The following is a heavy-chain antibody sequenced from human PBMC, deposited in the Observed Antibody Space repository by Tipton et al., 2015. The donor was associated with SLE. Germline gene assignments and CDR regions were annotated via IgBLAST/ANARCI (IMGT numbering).Heavy chain of an antibody. CDR3: ARGWDYDSWSGYADY. CDR2: INHSGGT. Sequence: TLSLTCAVYGGSFSGYFWSWIRQLPDKGLEWIGEINHSGGTNYNSSLKSRVTIFVDTSKNQFSLKLSSVTAADTAVYYCARGWDYDSWSGYADYWGQGTLVTVSS. J-gene: IGHJ4*02. V-gene: IGHV4-34*01. CDR1: GGSFSGYF. D-gene: IGHD3-3*01.